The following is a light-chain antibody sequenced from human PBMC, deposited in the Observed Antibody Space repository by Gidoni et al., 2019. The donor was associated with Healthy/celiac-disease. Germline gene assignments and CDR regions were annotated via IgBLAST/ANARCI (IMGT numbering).Light chain of an antibody. CDR3: QQRSNWPPTWT. J-gene: IGKJ1*01. CDR2: DAS. CDR1: QSVSSY. V-gene: IGKV3-11*01. Sequence: EIVLPQSPATLSLSPGERATLSCRASQSVSSYLAWYQQQPGQAPRLLIYDASNRATGIPARFSGSGSGTDFTLTISSLEPEDFAVYYCQQRSNWPPTWTFGQGTKVEIK.